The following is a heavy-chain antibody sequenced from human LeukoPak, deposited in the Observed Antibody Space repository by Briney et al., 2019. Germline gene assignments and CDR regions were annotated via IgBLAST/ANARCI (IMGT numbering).Heavy chain of an antibody. CDR1: GYSISSCCI. J-gene: IGHJ5*02. Sequence: AETLSLTCAVSGYSISSCCIWGLLQHPPREGQEWTRTIYHSGSTYDKPSLKGRFTISVDTSKNQFSLKMSSVTAADTAVYYCARALQGIAVATNWFDPWGEGALVTVSS. V-gene: IGHV4-38-2*01. D-gene: IGHD6-19*01. CDR2: IYHSGST. CDR3: ARALQGIAVATNWFDP.